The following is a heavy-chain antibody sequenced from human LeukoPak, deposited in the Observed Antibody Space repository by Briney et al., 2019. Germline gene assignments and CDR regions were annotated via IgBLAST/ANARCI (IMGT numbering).Heavy chain of an antibody. CDR1: GFTFSTYW. CDR3: ARVGVPQYAFDI. V-gene: IGHV3-74*01. Sequence: GGSLRLSCVASGFTFSTYWMHWVRQAPGKGLVWVSRINSDGRITSYADSVKGRFTISRDNAKNTLYLQMNSLRAEDTAVYSCARVGVPQYAFDIWGQGTWVTVSS. J-gene: IGHJ3*02. CDR2: INSDGRIT. D-gene: IGHD2-2*01.